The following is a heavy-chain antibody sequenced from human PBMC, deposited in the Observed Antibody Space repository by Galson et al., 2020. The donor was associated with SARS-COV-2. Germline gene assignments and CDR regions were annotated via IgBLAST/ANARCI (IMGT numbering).Heavy chain of an antibody. CDR3: ARNWITGTTSRTVDY. J-gene: IGHJ4*02. Sequence: SGPTLVKPTQTLTLTCSFSGFSLSTSGMCVSWIRQPPGKALEWLARIVWDGDKHYNTSLKTRFTISKDTSKNQVVLTMTNMDPVDTATYYCARNWITGTTSRTVDYWGQGTLVTVAS. V-gene: IGHV2-70*11. D-gene: IGHD1-1*01. CDR1: GFSLSTSGMC. CDR2: IVWDGDK.